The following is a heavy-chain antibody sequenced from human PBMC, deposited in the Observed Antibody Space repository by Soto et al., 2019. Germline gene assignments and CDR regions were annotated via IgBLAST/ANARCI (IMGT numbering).Heavy chain of an antibody. J-gene: IGHJ3*02. Sequence: GGSLRLSCAASGFTFSSYAMSWVRQAPGKGLEWVSAISGSGGSTYYADSVKGRFTISRVNSKNTLYLQMNSLRAEDTAVYYCAKAFSRVRGVIINDAFDIWGQGTMVTVSS. D-gene: IGHD3-10*01. CDR2: ISGSGGST. CDR3: AKAFSRVRGVIINDAFDI. V-gene: IGHV3-23*01. CDR1: GFTFSSYA.